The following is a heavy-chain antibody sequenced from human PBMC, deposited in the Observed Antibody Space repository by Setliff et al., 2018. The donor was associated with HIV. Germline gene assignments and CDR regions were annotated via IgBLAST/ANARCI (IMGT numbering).Heavy chain of an antibody. CDR3: ARYSTLTTNFDY. J-gene: IGHJ4*02. V-gene: IGHV4-38-2*01. Sequence: PSETLSLTCAVSGYSIGSGSFWGWIRQPPGKGLEWIATIPHNGGTYYNPDPSLTGRVTISVDTSKNQFSLKLASVTAADTAVYYCARYSTLTTNFDYWGQGTLVTVSS. CDR2: IPHNGGT. CDR1: GYSIGSGSF. D-gene: IGHD4-17*01.